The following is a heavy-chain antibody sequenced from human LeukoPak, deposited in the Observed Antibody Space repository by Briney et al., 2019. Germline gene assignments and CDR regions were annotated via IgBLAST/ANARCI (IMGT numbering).Heavy chain of an antibody. D-gene: IGHD1-14*01. CDR2: GSSDGTTT. V-gene: IGHV3-74*01. CDR3: ARDADGPGSLIDY. CDR1: GFTFSTHW. J-gene: IGHJ4*02. Sequence: GGSLRLSCTASGFTFSTHWMQWVRQAPGKGLEWVSRGSSDGTTTTYADSVKGRFTMSRDNGKNTLYLQMNSLRAEDTAVYYCARDADGPGSLIDYWGQGTLVTVSS.